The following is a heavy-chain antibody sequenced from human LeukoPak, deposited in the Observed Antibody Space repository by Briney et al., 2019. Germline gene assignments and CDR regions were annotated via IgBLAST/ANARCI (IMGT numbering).Heavy chain of an antibody. D-gene: IGHD3-10*01. CDR2: IYTSGST. CDR1: GGSISSGSYY. Sequence: SSETLSLTCTVSGGSISSGSYYWSWIRQPAGKGLEWIGRIYTSGSTNYNPSLKSRVTISVDTSKNQFSLKLSSVTAADTAVYYCAREKYWADGSGSSWGQGTLVTVSP. CDR3: AREKYWADGSGSS. J-gene: IGHJ4*02. V-gene: IGHV4-61*02.